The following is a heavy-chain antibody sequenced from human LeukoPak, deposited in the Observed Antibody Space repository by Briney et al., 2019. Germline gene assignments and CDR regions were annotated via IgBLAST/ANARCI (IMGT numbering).Heavy chain of an antibody. D-gene: IGHD2-2*01. J-gene: IGHJ4*02. Sequence: GASVKVSCKASGYASTGYHMHWVRQAPGQGLEWMGRINPNSGDTNNAQKFQGRVTMTRDTSISTAYMDLSRLTSDDTAVYYCARDYCSSTSCLFDYWGQGTLVTVSS. CDR1: GYASTGYH. V-gene: IGHV1-2*06. CDR3: ARDYCSSTSCLFDY. CDR2: INPNSGDT.